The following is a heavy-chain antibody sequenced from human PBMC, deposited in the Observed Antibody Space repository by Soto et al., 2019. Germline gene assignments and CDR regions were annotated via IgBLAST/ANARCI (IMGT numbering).Heavy chain of an antibody. V-gene: IGHV4-59*01. Sequence: LETLSLTCTVSGASMNDYYGSWIRQPPGKGLEWIGYMHYTGYSNYNASLKSRVTISIDRSKNQISLNLRSLTAADTAVYYCARSGHSFAGAVWGQGTRVTVSS. J-gene: IGHJ4*02. CDR3: ARSGHSFAGAV. CDR1: GASMNDYY. D-gene: IGHD3-16*01. CDR2: MHYTGYS.